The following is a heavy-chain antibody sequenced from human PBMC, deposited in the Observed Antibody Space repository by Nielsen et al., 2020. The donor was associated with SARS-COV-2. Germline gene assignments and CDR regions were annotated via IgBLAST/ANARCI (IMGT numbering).Heavy chain of an antibody. CDR3: ARVEGVVIFHYYMDV. CDR2: IKPDGLEK. CDR1: GFTFSSYA. Sequence: GGSLRLSCAASGFTFSSYAMHWVRQAPGKGLEWVADIKPDGLEKNYVDSVKGRFTISRDNGRNSLYLEVNSLRVEDTAVYYCARVEGVVIFHYYMDVWGEGTSVTVSS. D-gene: IGHD3-16*02. V-gene: IGHV3-7*03. J-gene: IGHJ6*03.